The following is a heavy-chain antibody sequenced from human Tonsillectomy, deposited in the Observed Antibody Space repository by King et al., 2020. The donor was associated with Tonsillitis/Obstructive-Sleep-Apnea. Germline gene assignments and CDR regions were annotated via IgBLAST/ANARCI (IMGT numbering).Heavy chain of an antibody. CDR2: SGSSGSII. CDR3: AGGYSSSWSSRYYYYMDV. J-gene: IGHJ6*03. Sequence: VQLVESGGGLVRPGGSLRLSCAASGFTFSDYYMSWIRQAPGKGLEWVSYSGSSGSIIYYADSVKGRFTISRDNAKNSLYLQMNSLRAEDTAVYYCAGGYSSSWSSRYYYYMDVWGKGTTVTVSS. D-gene: IGHD6-13*01. CDR1: GFTFSDYY. V-gene: IGHV3-11*01.